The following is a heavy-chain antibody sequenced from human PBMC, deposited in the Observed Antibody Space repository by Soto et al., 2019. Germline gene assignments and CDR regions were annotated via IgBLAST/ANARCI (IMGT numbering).Heavy chain of an antibody. Sequence: GGSLRLSCAASGFTFSSYGMHWVRQAPGKGLEWVAVIWYDGSNKYYADSVKGRFTISRDNSKNTLYLQMNSLRAEDTAVYYCARAEWGIAARPDYWGQGTLVTVSS. V-gene: IGHV3-33*08. D-gene: IGHD6-6*01. J-gene: IGHJ4*02. CDR1: GFTFSSYG. CDR2: IWYDGSNK. CDR3: ARAEWGIAARPDY.